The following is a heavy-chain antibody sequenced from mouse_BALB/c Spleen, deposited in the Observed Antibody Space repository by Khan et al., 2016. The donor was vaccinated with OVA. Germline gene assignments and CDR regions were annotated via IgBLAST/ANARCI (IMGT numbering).Heavy chain of an antibody. CDR1: GYIFTSYW. J-gene: IGHJ2*01. D-gene: IGHD3-2*02. CDR2: IYPGTDNT. V-gene: IGHV1-76*01. Sequence: QVQLKQSGAELVRPGTSVKLSCKTSGYIFTSYWIHWVKQRSGQGLEWIARIYPGTDNTYYSEKFKDKATLTADKSSSTTYLQLSSLKSEDSAVFFCAREEALYYFDYWGQGTTLTVSS. CDR3: AREEALYYFDY.